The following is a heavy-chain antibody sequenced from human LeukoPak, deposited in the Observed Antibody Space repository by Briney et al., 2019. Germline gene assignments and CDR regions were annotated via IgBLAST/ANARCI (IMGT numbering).Heavy chain of an antibody. V-gene: IGHV3-30-3*01. CDR1: GFTFSEHN. CDR3: ATYRNTWTSFDY. J-gene: IGHJ4*02. CDR2: ITNDGSGI. Sequence: GGSLRLSCAASGFTFSEHNMHWVRQAPGKGLEWVPVITNDGSGIYYADSVKGRFTISRDNPKDTVYLQVNSLRAEDTAVYYCATYRNTWTSFDYWGQGTLVTVSS. D-gene: IGHD6-13*01.